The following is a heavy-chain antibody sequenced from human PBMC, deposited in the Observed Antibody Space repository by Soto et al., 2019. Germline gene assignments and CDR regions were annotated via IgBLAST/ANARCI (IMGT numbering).Heavy chain of an antibody. D-gene: IGHD6-13*01. V-gene: IGHV3-30-3*01. J-gene: IGHJ4*02. Sequence: QVQLVESGGGVVQPGRSLRLSCAASGFTFSSYAMHWVRQAPGKGLEWVAVISYDGSNKYYADSVKGRFTISRDNSKNTLYMQMNSLGAWDPAVYYCARKLIAAAGSADYYFDYCGQGTLVTVSS. CDR2: ISYDGSNK. CDR3: ARKLIAAAGSADYYFDY. CDR1: GFTFSSYA.